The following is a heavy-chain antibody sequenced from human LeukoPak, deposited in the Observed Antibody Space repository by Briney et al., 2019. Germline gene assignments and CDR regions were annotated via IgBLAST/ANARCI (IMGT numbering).Heavy chain of an antibody. V-gene: IGHV4-39*01. D-gene: IGHD2/OR15-2a*01. CDR3: ARHVLSNRSFDP. CDR1: GGSISGNYY. J-gene: IGHJ5*02. CDR2: IFHDGST. Sequence: SETLSLTCTVSGGSISGNYYWGWIRQPPGKGLEWIGNIFHDGSTYFNPSLKSRVTISVDTSKNYISMKLTSVTAADTSVYYCARHVLSNRSFDPWGQGTLVTVSS.